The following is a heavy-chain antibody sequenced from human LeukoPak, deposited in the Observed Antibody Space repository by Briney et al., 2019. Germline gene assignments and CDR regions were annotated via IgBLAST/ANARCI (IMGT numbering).Heavy chain of an antibody. CDR3: ARLHASRAEEFDP. V-gene: IGHV4-59*07. D-gene: IGHD3-16*01. J-gene: IGHJ5*02. CDR1: GGPISGHY. Sequence: PSDTLSLTCTVSGGPISGHYWSWLRQSPGTALEWIRYMYSGGGTNYNPFINSRVTISVDMSKNQFSLKLTSVTAADTAIYYCARLHASRAEEFDPWGQGTLVTVSS. CDR2: MYSGGGT.